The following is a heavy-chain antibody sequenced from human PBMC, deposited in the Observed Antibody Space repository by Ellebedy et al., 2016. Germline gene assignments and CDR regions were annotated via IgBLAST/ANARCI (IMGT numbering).Heavy chain of an antibody. D-gene: IGHD2-21*02. Sequence: GGSLRLXXEGSGFSFGTSDINWVRQTPGKGLQWVSSISRSRDLFYGDTVKGRFTISRDTAKSTQYLQMNSLRAEDTAVYYCAKSRHSAAYCGGACYYDDAFDMWGQGTMVTVST. CDR1: GFSFGTSD. J-gene: IGHJ3*02. V-gene: IGHV3-21*04. CDR3: AKSRHSAAYCGGACYYDDAFDM. CDR2: ISRSRDL.